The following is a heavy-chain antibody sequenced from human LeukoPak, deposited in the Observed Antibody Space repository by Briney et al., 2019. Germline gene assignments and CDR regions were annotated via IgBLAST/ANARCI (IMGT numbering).Heavy chain of an antibody. CDR2: ISGSGGST. Sequence: GGSLRLSCAASGFTFSSYAMSWVRQAPGKGLEWVSLISGSGGSTNYADSVKGRFTISRDNSKNTLYLQMNSLRAEDTAVFYCANAVTMVRGVPRYWGQGTLVTVSS. CDR1: GFTFSSYA. CDR3: ANAVTMVRGVPRY. V-gene: IGHV3-23*01. J-gene: IGHJ4*02. D-gene: IGHD3-10*01.